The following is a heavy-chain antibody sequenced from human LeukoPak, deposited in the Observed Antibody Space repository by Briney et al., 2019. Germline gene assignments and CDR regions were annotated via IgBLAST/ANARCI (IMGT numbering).Heavy chain of an antibody. CDR2: ISGSGGST. CDR3: ARSSSWYFFDY. V-gene: IGHV3-23*01. D-gene: IGHD6-13*01. Sequence: GGSLRLSCAASGFTFSSYAMSWVRQAPGKGLEWVSAISGSGGSTYYADSVKGRFTISRYNSKNTLYLQMNSLRAEDTAVYYCARSSSWYFFDYWGQGTLVTVSS. CDR1: GFTFSSYA. J-gene: IGHJ4*02.